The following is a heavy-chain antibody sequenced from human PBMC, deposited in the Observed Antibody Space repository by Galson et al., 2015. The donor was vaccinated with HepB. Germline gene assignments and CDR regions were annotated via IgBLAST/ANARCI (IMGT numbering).Heavy chain of an antibody. CDR1: GFTFSDYA. CDR2: ISYDGRDQ. J-gene: IGHJ6*02. D-gene: IGHD5-12*01. Sequence: SLRLSCAASGFTFSDYALHWVRQAPGKGLEWVSLISYDGRDQYYADSVKGRFTVSRDKSRNTLFLQMNSLKTEDTAVYFCARDRGTYCMDVWGQGTTVTVSS. CDR3: ARDRGTYCMDV. V-gene: IGHV3-30*04.